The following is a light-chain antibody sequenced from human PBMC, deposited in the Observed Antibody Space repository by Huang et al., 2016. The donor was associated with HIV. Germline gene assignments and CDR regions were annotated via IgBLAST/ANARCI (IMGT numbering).Light chain of an antibody. CDR1: QTVRNRF. Sequence: EIVLTQSPATLSLSPGERATLSCGATQTVRNRFLAWFQQKPGLAPRLRIHEASARASVIAERVSGGVSGADFTVTISRVGAEDFAVYYCQQYDGSSYSFGRGTELQIK. CDR3: QQYDGSSYS. V-gene: IGKV3D-20*01. J-gene: IGKJ2*01. CDR2: EAS.